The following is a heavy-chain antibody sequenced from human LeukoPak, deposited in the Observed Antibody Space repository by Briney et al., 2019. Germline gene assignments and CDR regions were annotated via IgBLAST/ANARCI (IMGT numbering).Heavy chain of an antibody. CDR1: GFTFSSYS. J-gene: IGHJ4*02. D-gene: IGHD2-21*02. CDR3: AKHLKSVVTAPLDF. V-gene: IGHV3-48*04. Sequence: GGSLRLSCAASGFTFSSYSMNWVRQAPGKGLEWVSYISSSSSTIYYADSVKGRFTISRDNSKNTLYLEMNRLRAEDTALYYCAKHLKSVVTAPLDFWGQGALVTVSS. CDR2: ISSSSSTI.